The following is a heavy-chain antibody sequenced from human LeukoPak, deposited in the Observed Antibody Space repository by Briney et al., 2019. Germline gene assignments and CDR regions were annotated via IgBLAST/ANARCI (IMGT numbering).Heavy chain of an antibody. D-gene: IGHD1-7*01. V-gene: IGHV1-2*02. J-gene: IGHJ4*02. CDR2: INPNSGGT. CDR1: GYTFTGYY. Sequence: ASVKVSCKASGYTFTGYYMHWVRQAPVQGLEWMGWINPNSGGTNYAQKFQGRVTMTRDTSISTAYMELSRLRSDDTAVYYCARAFTGTLPNFDYWGQGTLVTVSS. CDR3: ARAFTGTLPNFDY.